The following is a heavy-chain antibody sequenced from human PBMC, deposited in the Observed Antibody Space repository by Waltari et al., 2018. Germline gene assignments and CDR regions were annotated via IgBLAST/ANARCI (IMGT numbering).Heavy chain of an antibody. CDR1: GYAFTRRG. V-gene: IGHV1-18*01. D-gene: IGHD2-2*02. CDR2: INTQNGST. CDR3: ARTCISAACYMIY. Sequence: QVQLVQSGGEMKEPGAAGKVSCRASGYAFTRRGIHWVRQAPGQGLEWMGWINTQNGSTNYAQNLQGRVTMTADTSTTTAYMELRSLKSDDTAIYYCARTCISAACYMIYWGQGTLVTVSS. J-gene: IGHJ4*02.